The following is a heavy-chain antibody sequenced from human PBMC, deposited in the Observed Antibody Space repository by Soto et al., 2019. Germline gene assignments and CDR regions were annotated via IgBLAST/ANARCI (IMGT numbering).Heavy chain of an antibody. J-gene: IGHJ6*02. CDR1: GFTFIDYY. CDR2: ISSSGGTI. Sequence: QVQLEESGGGLVEPGGSLRLSCATSGFTFIDYYMHWIRQAPGKGLEWLSAISSSGGTIYSADSVKGRFTISRDNAENSLYLQRTSLSVEDTAVYYCARERDDGVDVGGHGTTVTVSS. D-gene: IGHD1-1*01. CDR3: ARERDDGVDV. V-gene: IGHV3-11*01.